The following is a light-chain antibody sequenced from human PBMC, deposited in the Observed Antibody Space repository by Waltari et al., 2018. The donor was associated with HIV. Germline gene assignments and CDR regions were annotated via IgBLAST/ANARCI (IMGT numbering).Light chain of an antibody. CDR1: QSVVHSSDNKNY. Sequence: DIVMIQSPDSLAVSLGERATINCKSSQSVVHSSDNKNYLAWYQQKPGQPPKVLIYWASTRESGVPDRVSGSGSGTDFTLTISSLQAEDVAVYYCQQHLWTPRTYGQGTKLEIK. V-gene: IGKV4-1*01. J-gene: IGKJ2*01. CDR3: QQHLWTPRT. CDR2: WAS.